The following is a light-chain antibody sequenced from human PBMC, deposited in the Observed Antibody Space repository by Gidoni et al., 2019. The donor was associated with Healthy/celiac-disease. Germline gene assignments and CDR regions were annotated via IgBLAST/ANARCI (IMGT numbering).Light chain of an antibody. CDR3: SSYTSSSTYVV. V-gene: IGLV2-14*03. CDR1: SSDVGGYNY. CDR2: DVS. J-gene: IGLJ2*01. Sequence: QPALTQPASVSGSPGQSITISCTGTSSDVGGYNYVSWYQQHPGKAPKLMIYDVSIRPSGVSNRFSGSKSGNTASLTISGLQAEDEADYYCSSYTSSSTYVVFGGGTKLTVL.